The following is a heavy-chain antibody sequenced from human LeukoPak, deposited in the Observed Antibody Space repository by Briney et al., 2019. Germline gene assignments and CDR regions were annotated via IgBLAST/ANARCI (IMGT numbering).Heavy chain of an antibody. CDR2: IYYSGNT. J-gene: IGHJ4*02. D-gene: IGHD5-12*01. CDR3: ARDGYSGSDAL. V-gene: IGHV4-59*01. CDR1: GASITSYY. Sequence: PSETLSLTCTVSGASITSYYWSWIRQPPGKGLEWIGYIYYSGNTDYNPSLKSRVTISVDTSKNQFSLKLSSVTAADTAVYYCARDGYSGSDALWGQGTLVTVSS.